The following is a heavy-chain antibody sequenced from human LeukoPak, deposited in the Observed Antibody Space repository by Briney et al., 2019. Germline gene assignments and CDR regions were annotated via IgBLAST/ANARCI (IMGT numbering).Heavy chain of an antibody. Sequence: SETLSLTYTVSGGSISSSSYYWGWIRQPPGKGLEWIGSIYYSGSTYYNPSLKSRVTISVDTSKNQFSLKLSSVTAADTAVYYCARHEPLDNWFDPWGQGTLVTVSS. V-gene: IGHV4-39*07. CDR2: IYYSGST. CDR1: GGSISSSSYY. CDR3: ARHEPLDNWFDP. J-gene: IGHJ5*02. D-gene: IGHD1-14*01.